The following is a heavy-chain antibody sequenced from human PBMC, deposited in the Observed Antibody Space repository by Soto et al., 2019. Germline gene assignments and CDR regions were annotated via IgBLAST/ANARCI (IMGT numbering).Heavy chain of an antibody. D-gene: IGHD7-27*01. CDR2: ITGRTGTI. CDR1: GFTFSDYY. J-gene: IGHJ4*02. Sequence: QVQLVESGGGLVKPGGSLRLSCAASGFTFSDYYMNWIRQAPGKGLEWVSFITGRTGTIYYADSVKGRFTISRDNAKNSRYLQMNSLRAEDTAVYYCARDPGDHFFEYWGQGILVTVSS. V-gene: IGHV3-11*01. CDR3: ARDPGDHFFEY.